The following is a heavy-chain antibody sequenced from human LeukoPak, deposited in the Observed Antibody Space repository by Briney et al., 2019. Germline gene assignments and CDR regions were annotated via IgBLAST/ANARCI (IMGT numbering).Heavy chain of an antibody. CDR2: ISGSGGST. V-gene: IGHV3-23*01. J-gene: IGHJ4*02. D-gene: IGHD5-18*01. Sequence: GGSLRLSCAASGFTFSSYAMSWVRQAPGKGLEWVSAISGSGGSTYYTDSVKGRFTISRDNCKNTLYLQMNSLRAEDTAVYYCAKLRGIQLWTGPQFDYWGQGTLVTVSS. CDR1: GFTFSSYA. CDR3: AKLRGIQLWTGPQFDY.